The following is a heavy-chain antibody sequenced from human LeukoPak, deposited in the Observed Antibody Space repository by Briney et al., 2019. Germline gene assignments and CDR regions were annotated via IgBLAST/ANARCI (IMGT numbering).Heavy chain of an antibody. CDR2: INPNSGGT. CDR1: GYTFTGYY. CDR3: ARELEQLSETSSGALWGYFDY. Sequence: ASVKVSCKASGYTFTGYYKHWVRQAPGQGLEWMGWINPNSGGTNHAQKFQGRVTMTRDTSISTAYMELSRLRSDDTAVYYCARELEQLSETSSGALWGYFDYWGQGTLVTVSS. V-gene: IGHV1-2*02. J-gene: IGHJ4*02. D-gene: IGHD3-22*01.